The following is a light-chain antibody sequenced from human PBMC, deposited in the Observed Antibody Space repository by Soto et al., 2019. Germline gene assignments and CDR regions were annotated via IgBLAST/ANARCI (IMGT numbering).Light chain of an antibody. CDR3: SSFTTSTTLYV. CDR1: SSDIGGYNY. CDR2: EVS. V-gene: IGLV2-14*01. Sequence: QSVLTQPASVSGSPGQSITISCTGTSSDIGGYNYVSWYQQHPGKVPKLIIFEVSTRPSGVSNRFSGSKSGNTASLTISGLQADDEADYYCSSFTTSTTLYVFGTGTKVTGL. J-gene: IGLJ1*01.